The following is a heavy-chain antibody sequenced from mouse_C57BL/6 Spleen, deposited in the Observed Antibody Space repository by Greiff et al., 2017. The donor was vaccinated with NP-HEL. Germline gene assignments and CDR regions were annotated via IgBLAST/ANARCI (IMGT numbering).Heavy chain of an antibody. D-gene: IGHD1-1*01. J-gene: IGHJ4*01. CDR1: GFTFSDYY. CDR3: ARRGVYYGSYAMDY. Sequence: EVKVVESGGGLVQPGGSLKLSCAASGFTFSDYYMYWVRQTPEKRLEWVAYISNGGGSTYYPDTVKGRFTISRDNAKNTLYLQMSRLKSEDTAMYYCARRGVYYGSYAMDYWGQGTSVTVSS. CDR2: ISNGGGST. V-gene: IGHV5-12*01.